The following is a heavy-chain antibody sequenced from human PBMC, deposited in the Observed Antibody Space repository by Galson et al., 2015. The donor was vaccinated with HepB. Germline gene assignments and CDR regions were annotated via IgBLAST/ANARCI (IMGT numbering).Heavy chain of an antibody. J-gene: IGHJ3*02. CDR1: GYTFTSYA. CDR2: INTNTGNP. V-gene: IGHV7-4-1*02. Sequence: SVKVSCKASGYTFTSYAMNWVRQAPGQGLEWMGWINTNTGNPTYAQGFTGRFVFSLDTSVSTAYLQISSLKAEDTAVYYCASDSSGYYWHTRGRAYDAFDIWGQGTMVTVSS. CDR3: ASDSSGYYWHTRGRAYDAFDI. D-gene: IGHD3-22*01.